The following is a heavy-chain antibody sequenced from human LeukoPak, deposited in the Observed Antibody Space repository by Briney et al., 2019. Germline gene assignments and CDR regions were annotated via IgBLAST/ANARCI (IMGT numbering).Heavy chain of an antibody. D-gene: IGHD3-3*01. CDR2: ISYGGST. Sequence: SETLSLTCTVSGGSISSYYWTWIRQPPGRGLEWVGYISYGGSTNYNPSLKSRVTISVDTSTNQLSLKLSSVTAADTAVYYCARGIFGMVLNAFDLWGRGTMVTVSS. J-gene: IGHJ3*01. V-gene: IGHV4-59*01. CDR3: ARGIFGMVLNAFDL. CDR1: GGSISSYY.